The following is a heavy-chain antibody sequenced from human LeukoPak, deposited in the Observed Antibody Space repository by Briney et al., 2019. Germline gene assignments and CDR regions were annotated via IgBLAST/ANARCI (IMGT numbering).Heavy chain of an antibody. D-gene: IGHD1-20*01. CDR2: IYSGGNT. CDR1: GGSINSYY. Sequence: KPSETLSLTCTVSGGSINSYYWSWIRQTAGKGLEWIGRIYSGGNTNHNPSLKSRVTMSVDTSKNQFSLKLTSVTAADTAVYFCARDGDNWAWFDPWGQGTLVTVSS. V-gene: IGHV4-4*07. CDR3: ARDGDNWAWFDP. J-gene: IGHJ5*02.